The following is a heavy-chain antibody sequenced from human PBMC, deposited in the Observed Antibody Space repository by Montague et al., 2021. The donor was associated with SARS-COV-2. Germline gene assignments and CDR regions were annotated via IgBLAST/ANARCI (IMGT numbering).Heavy chain of an antibody. Sequence: SETLSLTCTVSGGSISSSNYYGVWIRQPPGKGLEWIGTIFYSGSTYYNPSLKSRVTISIDTSKNQFSLKLNSVTAADTAVYYCASRRYSASGSRWYLDLWGRGTLVTVSS. CDR1: GGSISSSNYY. V-gene: IGHV4-39*07. J-gene: IGHJ2*01. CDR3: ASRRYSASGSRWYLDL. CDR2: IFYSGST. D-gene: IGHD3-10*01.